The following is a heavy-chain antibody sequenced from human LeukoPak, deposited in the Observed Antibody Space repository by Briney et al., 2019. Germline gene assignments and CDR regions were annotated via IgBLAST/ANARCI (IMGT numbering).Heavy chain of an antibody. V-gene: IGHV4-59*12. CDR1: GGSISSYY. D-gene: IGHD3-16*01. J-gene: IGHJ4*02. CDR3: ARRNYAQVDY. Sequence: SETLSLTCTVSGGSISSYYWSWIRQPPGKGLEWIGYIYYSGSTNYNPSLKSRVTISVDTSKNQFSLKLSSVTAADTAVYYCARRNYAQVDYWGQGTLVTVSS. CDR2: IYYSGST.